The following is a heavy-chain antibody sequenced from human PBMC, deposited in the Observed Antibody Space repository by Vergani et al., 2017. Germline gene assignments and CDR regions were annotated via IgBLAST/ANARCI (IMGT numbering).Heavy chain of an antibody. D-gene: IGHD5-12*01. CDR2: IYNTGGT. CDR1: GGPFSGGSHY. Sequence: QVQLKESGPGLVGPSETLSLTCTVSGGPFSGGSHYWSWIRQSAGEGLEWIGRIYNTGGTNYDPSLKTRVTMSVDTSKNQFSLKLASVTAADTALYYCARFSSGFVAWGPGTPVTVSS. J-gene: IGHJ4*02. CDR3: ARFSSGFVA. V-gene: IGHV4-61*02.